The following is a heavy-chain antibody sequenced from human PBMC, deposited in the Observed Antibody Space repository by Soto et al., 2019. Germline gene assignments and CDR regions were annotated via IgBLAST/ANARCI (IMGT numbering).Heavy chain of an antibody. CDR3: AKVSYCSGGSCYGRNWFDP. J-gene: IGHJ5*02. Sequence: GGSLRLSCAASGFTFSSYGMHWVRQAPGKGLEWVAVIWYDGSNKYYADSVKGRFTISRDNSKNTLYLQMNSLRAEDTAVYYCAKVSYCSGGSCYGRNWFDPWGQGTLVTVSS. CDR1: GFTFSSYG. V-gene: IGHV3-33*06. CDR2: IWYDGSNK. D-gene: IGHD2-15*01.